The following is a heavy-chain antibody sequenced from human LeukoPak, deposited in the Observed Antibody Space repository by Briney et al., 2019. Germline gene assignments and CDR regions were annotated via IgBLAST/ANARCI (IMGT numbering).Heavy chain of an antibody. J-gene: IGHJ5*02. D-gene: IGHD4-11*01. CDR1: GGSISIYY. CDR3: ARGRTTATA. Sequence: SETLSLTCTVAGGSISIYYWSCTRQPPGKGMEWIGNIYYSGSTNYNRSLMSRVTISVDASKNQFTLRLSSVTAADSAVYYCARGRTTATAWGKGTLVTVSS. CDR2: IYYSGST. V-gene: IGHV4-59*01.